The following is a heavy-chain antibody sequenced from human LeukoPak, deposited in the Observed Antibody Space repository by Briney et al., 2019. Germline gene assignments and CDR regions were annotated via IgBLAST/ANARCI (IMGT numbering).Heavy chain of an antibody. CDR2: ISCSGST. V-gene: IGHV4-39*07. Sequence: WETLSLTCAVSGGSISSSSYYWGWIRQPPGKGVEWIGSISCSGSTYYNPSLKSRVTISVDTSKHQCSLQLSSVTAADAAVYYCARVAGSGTYSADFYMDVWGKGTTVTVSS. CDR1: GGSISSSSYY. CDR3: ARVAGSGTYSADFYMDV. J-gene: IGHJ6*03. D-gene: IGHD3-10*01.